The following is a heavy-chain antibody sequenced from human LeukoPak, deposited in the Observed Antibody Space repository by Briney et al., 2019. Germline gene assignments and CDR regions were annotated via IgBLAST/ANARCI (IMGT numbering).Heavy chain of an antibody. CDR1: GFTFSSNW. Sequence: GGSLRLSCVVSGFTFSSNWMGWVRQAPGKGLEWVANIKDDGSEKDYVDSVKGRFTISRDNAKNSVYLQMNSLRAEDTAVYYCASNSRWGKGTTVTVS. V-gene: IGHV3-7*01. CDR2: IKDDGSEK. J-gene: IGHJ6*03. CDR3: ASNSR. D-gene: IGHD2/OR15-2a*01.